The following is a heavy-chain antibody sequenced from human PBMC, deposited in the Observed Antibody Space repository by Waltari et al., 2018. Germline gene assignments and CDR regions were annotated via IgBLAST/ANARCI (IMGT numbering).Heavy chain of an antibody. CDR3: ALIAAAGTDS. CDR2: IYYSGST. Sequence: QLQLQESGPGLVKPSETLSLTCTVSGGSISSSSYNWGWIRQPPGKGLAWVWRIYYSGSTYYNPSLKSRVTISVDTSKNQFSLKLSSVTAADTAVYYCALIAAAGTDSWGQGTLVTVSS. J-gene: IGHJ5*01. CDR1: GGSISSSSYN. V-gene: IGHV4-39*01. D-gene: IGHD6-13*01.